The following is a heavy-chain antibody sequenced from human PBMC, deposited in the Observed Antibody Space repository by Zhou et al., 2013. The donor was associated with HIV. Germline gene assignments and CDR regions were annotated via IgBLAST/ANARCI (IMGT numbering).Heavy chain of an antibody. CDR1: GYTFTSYG. CDR2: ISAYNGNT. CDR3: ARGSETDIVVVPAVAFDI. V-gene: IGHV1-18*01. D-gene: IGHD2-2*01. Sequence: QVQLVQSGAEVKKPGASVKVSCKASGYTFTSYGISWVRQAPGQGLEWMGWISAYNGNTNYAQKLQGRVTMTTDTSTSTAYMELRSLRSDDTAVYYCARGSETDIVVVPAVAFDIWGQGTMVTVSS. J-gene: IGHJ3*02.